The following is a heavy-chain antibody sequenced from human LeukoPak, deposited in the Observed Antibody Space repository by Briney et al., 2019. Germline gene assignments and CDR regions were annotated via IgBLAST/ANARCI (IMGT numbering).Heavy chain of an antibody. CDR1: GGSFSGYY. V-gene: IGHV4-34*01. CDR3: AVKTTVTTSDY. J-gene: IGHJ4*02. D-gene: IGHD4-11*01. Sequence: PSETLSLTCAVYGGSFSGYYWSWIRQPPGKGLEWIGEINHSGSTNYNPSLKSRVTISVDTSKNQFSLKLSSVTAADTAVYYCAVKTTVTTSDYWGQGTLVTVSS. CDR2: INHSGST.